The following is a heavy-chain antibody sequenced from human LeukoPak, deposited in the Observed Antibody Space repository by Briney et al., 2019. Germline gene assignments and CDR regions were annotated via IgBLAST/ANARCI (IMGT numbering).Heavy chain of an antibody. D-gene: IGHD5-24*01. J-gene: IGHJ6*02. Sequence: PGGSLRLSCAASGFTFSSYEMNWVRQAPGKVLEWVSYISSIGSTIYYADSGKGRFTISRDNAKNSLYLQMNSLRAEDTAVYYCARDSRVWLPPPDYYYYGMDVWGQGTTVTVSS. CDR1: GFTFSSYE. V-gene: IGHV3-48*03. CDR2: ISSIGSTI. CDR3: ARDSRVWLPPPDYYYYGMDV.